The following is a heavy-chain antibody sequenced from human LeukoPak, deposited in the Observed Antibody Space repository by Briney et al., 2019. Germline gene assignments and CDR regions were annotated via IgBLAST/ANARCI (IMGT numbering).Heavy chain of an antibody. D-gene: IGHD3-10*01. CDR3: ATIPAITLSTNRGIDF. V-gene: IGHV3-21*06. Sequence: GGSLRLSCAASGFTFSSYWMHWVRQAPGKGLVWVSSITSTSTYRYYADSVRGRFTISRDNADNSVYLQMNSLRAEDTAVYYCATIPAITLSTNRGIDFWGQGTLVTVSS. CDR2: ITSTSTYR. J-gene: IGHJ4*02. CDR1: GFTFSSYW.